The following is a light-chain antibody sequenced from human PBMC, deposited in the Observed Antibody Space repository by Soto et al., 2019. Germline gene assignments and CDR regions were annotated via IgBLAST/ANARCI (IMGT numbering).Light chain of an antibody. CDR2: GVS. CDR1: QSISNKY. V-gene: IGKV3-20*01. J-gene: IGKJ1*01. CDR3: QLYSGSPWT. Sequence: EIVLTQSPGTLSLSPGERATLSCRASQSISNKYLAWYQQEPGQAPRLLIHGVSIRATGIPDRFSGSGSGTDFTLTISRLEPEDLAVYYCQLYSGSPWTFGQGTKLEIK.